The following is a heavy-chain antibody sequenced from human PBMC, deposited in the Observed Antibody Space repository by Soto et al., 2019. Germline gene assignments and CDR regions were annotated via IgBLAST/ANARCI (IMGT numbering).Heavy chain of an antibody. J-gene: IGHJ4*02. D-gene: IGHD7-27*01. CDR1: GDPVSSGSYY. CDR3: AAKLGTTHYFDF. Sequence: KTSETLSLTCSVSGDPVSSGSYYWTWVRQHPVKGLEWIGYIYHTGSTYYNPSLQSRLIMSIDTSKNQFSLHLYSVTAADTAVYFCAAKLGTTHYFDFWGQGSLVTVS. V-gene: IGHV4-31*03. CDR2: IYHTGST.